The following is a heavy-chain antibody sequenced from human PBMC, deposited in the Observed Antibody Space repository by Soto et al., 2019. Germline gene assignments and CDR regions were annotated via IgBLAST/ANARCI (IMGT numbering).Heavy chain of an antibody. Sequence: EVQLVESGGGLVQPGGSLRLSCAASGFTVSSNYMSWVRQAPGKGLEWVSVIYSGGSTYYADSVKGRFTISRDKSKNTLYLQMNSLRTEDTAVYYCARDWYQLPHRYFDYWGQGTLVTDSS. J-gene: IGHJ4*02. D-gene: IGHD2-2*01. CDR1: GFTVSSNY. V-gene: IGHV3-66*01. CDR3: ARDWYQLPHRYFDY. CDR2: IYSGGST.